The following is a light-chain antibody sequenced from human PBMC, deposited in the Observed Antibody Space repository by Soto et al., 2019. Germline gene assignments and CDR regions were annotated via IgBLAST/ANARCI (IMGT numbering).Light chain of an antibody. J-gene: IGLJ3*02. V-gene: IGLV1-47*01. CDR3: AVWDDSLSGRV. CDR2: RNN. CDR1: SSNIGSNY. Sequence: QAVVTQPPSASGTPGQRVTISCSGSSSNIGSNYVSWHQQFPGTAPKLLIHRNNQRPSGVPDRFSGSKSGTSASLAISGLRSEDEADYYCAVWDDSLSGRVFGGGTK.